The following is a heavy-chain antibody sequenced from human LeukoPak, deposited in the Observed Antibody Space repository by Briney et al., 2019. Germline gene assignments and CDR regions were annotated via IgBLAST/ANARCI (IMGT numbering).Heavy chain of an antibody. CDR3: ARASSSWYSRLSSDY. V-gene: IGHV4-61*02. CDR1: GGSISSGSYY. D-gene: IGHD6-13*01. CDR2: IYTSGST. J-gene: IGHJ4*02. Sequence: SQTLSLTCTVSGGSISSGSYYWSWIRQPAGKGLEWIGRIYTSGSTNYNPSLKSRVTMSVDTSKNQFSLKLSSVTAADTAVYYCARASSSWYSRLSSDYWGQGTLVTVSS.